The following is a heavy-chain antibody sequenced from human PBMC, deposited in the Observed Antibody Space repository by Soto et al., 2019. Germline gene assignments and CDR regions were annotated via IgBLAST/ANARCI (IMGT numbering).Heavy chain of an antibody. Sequence: GGSLRLSCAASGFTFSSYGMHWVRQAPGKGLEWVAVISYDGSNKYYADSVKGRFTISRDNSKNTLYLQMNSLRAEDTAVYYCAKEVVPAAIAGSYYYGMDVWGQGTTVTVSS. CDR1: GFTFSSYG. V-gene: IGHV3-30*18. CDR3: AKEVVPAAIAGSYYYGMDV. CDR2: ISYDGSNK. J-gene: IGHJ6*02. D-gene: IGHD2-2*01.